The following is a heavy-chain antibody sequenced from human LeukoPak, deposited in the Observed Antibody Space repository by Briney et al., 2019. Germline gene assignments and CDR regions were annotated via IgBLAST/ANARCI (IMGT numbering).Heavy chain of an antibody. CDR3: ARVRHYYGSGSYPDYYYGMDV. V-gene: IGHV1-2*02. CDR2: INPNSGGT. J-gene: IGHJ6*02. D-gene: IGHD3-10*01. CDR1: GGTFSSYA. Sequence: GASVKVSCKASGGTFSSYAISWVRQAPGQGLEWMGWINPNSGGTNYAQKFQGRVTMTRDTSISTAYMELSRLRSDDTAVYYCARVRHYYGSGSYPDYYYGMDVWGQGTTVTVSS.